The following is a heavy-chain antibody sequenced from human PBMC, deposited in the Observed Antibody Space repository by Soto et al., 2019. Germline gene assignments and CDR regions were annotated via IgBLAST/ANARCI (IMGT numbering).Heavy chain of an antibody. CDR2: IGTAGDT. V-gene: IGHV3-13*01. Sequence: EVQLVESGGGLVQPGGSLRLSCAASGFTFSSYDMHWVRQATGKGLEWVSAIGTAGDTYYPGSVKGRFTISRENVKXSXXLQMNSLRAGDTAVYYCARGSKDYSNYRYYYGMDVWGQGTTVTVSS. J-gene: IGHJ6*02. D-gene: IGHD4-4*01. CDR3: ARGSKDYSNYRYYYGMDV. CDR1: GFTFSSYD.